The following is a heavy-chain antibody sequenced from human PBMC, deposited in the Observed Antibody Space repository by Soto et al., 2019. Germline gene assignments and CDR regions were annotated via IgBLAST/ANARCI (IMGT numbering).Heavy chain of an antibody. D-gene: IGHD5-18*01. J-gene: IGHJ4*02. CDR3: ASGIQLWLRRINNGYSG. Sequence: GASVKVSCKASGYTFTSYGISWVRQAPGQGLEWMGWISAYNGNTNYAQKLQGRVTMTTDTSTSTAHMELRSLRSDDTAVYYCASGIQLWLRRINNGYSGWGQGTLVTVSS. CDR1: GYTFTSYG. V-gene: IGHV1-18*01. CDR2: ISAYNGNT.